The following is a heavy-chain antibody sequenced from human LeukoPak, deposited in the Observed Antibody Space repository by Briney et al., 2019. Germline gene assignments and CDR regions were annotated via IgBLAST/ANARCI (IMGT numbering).Heavy chain of an antibody. Sequence: PSETLSLTCTVSGGSISTYYWNWIRQPPGKGLEWIGYIYYSGSTNYNPSLKSRVTISVDTSKNQFSLKLSSVTAADTAVYYCARDATFGGVIVPRRYAFDIWGQGTMVTVSS. CDR1: GGSISTYY. CDR2: IYYSGST. J-gene: IGHJ3*02. V-gene: IGHV4-59*01. CDR3: ARDATFGGVIVPRRYAFDI. D-gene: IGHD3-16*02.